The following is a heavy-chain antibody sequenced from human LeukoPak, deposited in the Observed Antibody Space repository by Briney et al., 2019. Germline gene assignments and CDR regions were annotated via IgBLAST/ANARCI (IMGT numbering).Heavy chain of an antibody. J-gene: IGHJ5*02. CDR3: ARHATGYSSGWHNPDWFDP. D-gene: IGHD6-19*01. Sequence: SETLSLTCTVSGDSISSSSYYCGWLRQPPGKGLEWIGSIYYSGSTYYNPSLKSRVTISVGTSKNQFSLKLSSVTAADTAVYYCARHATGYSSGWHNPDWFDPWGQGTLVTVSS. CDR2: IYYSGST. V-gene: IGHV4-39*01. CDR1: GDSISSSSYY.